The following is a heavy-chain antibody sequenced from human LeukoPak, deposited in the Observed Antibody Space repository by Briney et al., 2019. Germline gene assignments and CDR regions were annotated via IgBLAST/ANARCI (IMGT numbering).Heavy chain of an antibody. CDR1: GFTFSSYS. V-gene: IGHV3-21*01. J-gene: IGHJ4*02. D-gene: IGHD2-15*01. Sequence: KTWGSLRLSCAASGFTFSSYSMNWVRQAPGKGLEWVSSISSSSSYIYYADSVKGRFTISRDNAKNSLYLQMNSLRAEDTAVYYCARDREVVVAAADYWGQGTLVTVSS. CDR3: ARDREVVVAAADY. CDR2: ISSSSSYI.